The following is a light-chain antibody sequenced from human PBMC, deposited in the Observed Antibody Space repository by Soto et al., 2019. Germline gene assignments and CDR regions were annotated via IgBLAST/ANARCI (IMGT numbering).Light chain of an antibody. Sequence: DLVMTQTPLSLSVTPGQPASISCKASQSLLLGSGKAYLYWYLQKPGQPPQLLMSEVSNRFSGVPDRFSGSGSGTDFTLKISRVEAEDVGFYYCMQASQLPLTFGGGTKVEIK. CDR2: EVS. J-gene: IGKJ4*01. CDR3: MQASQLPLT. CDR1: QSLLLGSGKAY. V-gene: IGKV2D-29*01.